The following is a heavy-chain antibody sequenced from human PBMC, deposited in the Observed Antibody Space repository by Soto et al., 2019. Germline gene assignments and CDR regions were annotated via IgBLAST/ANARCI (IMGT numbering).Heavy chain of an antibody. J-gene: IGHJ4*02. Sequence: QITLKESGPTLVKPTQTLTLTYTFSGFSLSTSGVGVGWIRQPPGKALEWLALIYWDDDKRYSPSLKSRLTITKDPSKNQVVLTMTNMDPVDTATYYCAHSIRYFDWLHRYFDYWGQGTLVTVSS. CDR2: IYWDDDK. CDR1: GFSLSTSGVG. V-gene: IGHV2-5*02. CDR3: AHSIRYFDWLHRYFDY. D-gene: IGHD3-9*01.